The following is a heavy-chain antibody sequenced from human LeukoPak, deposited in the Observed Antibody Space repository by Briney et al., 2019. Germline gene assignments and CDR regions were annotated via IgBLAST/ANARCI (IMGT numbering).Heavy chain of an antibody. V-gene: IGHV3-15*01. CDR2: IKSKTEGETT. CDR3: TADYGGTDDAFDF. D-gene: IGHD4-23*01. CDR1: GFTFSSYG. Sequence: PGGSLRLSCAASGFTFSSYGMHWVRQAPGKGLEWVGLIKSKTEGETTDYAAPVKGRFTISREDSTHTLYPQMNSLKTEDTAVYYCTADYGGTDDAFDFWGQGTMVGVSS. J-gene: IGHJ3*01.